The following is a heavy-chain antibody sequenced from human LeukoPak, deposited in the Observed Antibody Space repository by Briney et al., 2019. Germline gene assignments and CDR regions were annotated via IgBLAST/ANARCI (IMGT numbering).Heavy chain of an antibody. CDR3: ARAPYYYYMDV. V-gene: IGHV1-2*02. CDR1: GYTFTDYF. Sequence: ASVKVSCKASGYTFTDYFLHWVRQAPGQGLEWMGWINPNSGGTNYAQKFQGRVTMTRDTSISTAYMDLSRLRSDDTAVYYCARAPYYYYMDVWGKGTTVTVSS. CDR2: INPNSGGT. J-gene: IGHJ6*03.